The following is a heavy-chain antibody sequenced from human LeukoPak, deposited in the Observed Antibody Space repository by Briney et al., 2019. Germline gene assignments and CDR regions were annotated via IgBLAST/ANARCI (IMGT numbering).Heavy chain of an antibody. Sequence: ASVKVSCKASGYTFTNYAMNWVRQAPGQGLEWMGWMNPNSGNTGYAQKFQGRVTITRNTSISTAYMELSSLRSEDTAVYYCARGCSSTSCYLGYWFDPWGQGTLVTVSS. CDR1: GYTFTNYA. J-gene: IGHJ5*02. CDR3: ARGCSSTSCYLGYWFDP. V-gene: IGHV1-8*03. CDR2: MNPNSGNT. D-gene: IGHD2-2*01.